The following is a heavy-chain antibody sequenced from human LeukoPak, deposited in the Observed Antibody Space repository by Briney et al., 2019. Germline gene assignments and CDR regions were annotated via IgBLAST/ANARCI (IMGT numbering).Heavy chain of an antibody. Sequence: SETLSLTCAVSGGSISSGGYSWSWIRQPPGKGLEWIGYIYHSGSTYYNPSLKSRVTISVDRSKNQFSLKLSSVTAADTAVYYSAAQGNYGSGSYSGGWGQGTLVTVSS. CDR3: AAQGNYGSGSYSGG. J-gene: IGHJ4*02. CDR2: IYHSGST. D-gene: IGHD3-10*01. V-gene: IGHV4-30-2*01. CDR1: GGSISSGGYS.